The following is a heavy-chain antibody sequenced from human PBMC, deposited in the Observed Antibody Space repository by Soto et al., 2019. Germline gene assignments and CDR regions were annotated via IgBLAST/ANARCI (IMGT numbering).Heavy chain of an antibody. Sequence: SETLSLTCAVYGGSFSGYYWSWIRQPPGKGLEWIGEINHSGSTNYNPSLKSRVTISVDTSKNQFSLKLSSVTAADTAVYYCARGNVLRFLEWVNHAANYYYYYMDVWGKGTTVTVSS. CDR2: INHSGST. V-gene: IGHV4-34*01. CDR1: GGSFSGYY. D-gene: IGHD3-3*01. CDR3: ARGNVLRFLEWVNHAANYYYYYMDV. J-gene: IGHJ6*03.